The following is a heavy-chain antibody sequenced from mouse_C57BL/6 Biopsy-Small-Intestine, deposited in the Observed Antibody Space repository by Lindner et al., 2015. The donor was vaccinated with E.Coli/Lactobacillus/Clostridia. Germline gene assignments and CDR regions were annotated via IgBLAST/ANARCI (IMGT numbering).Heavy chain of an antibody. CDR3: ARGERGDFDY. J-gene: IGHJ2*01. CDR1: GYVFNSYW. CDR2: IYPGDGDT. Sequence: VQLQESGAELVKPGASMKISCKASGYVFNSYWMNWVMQRPGKGLEWIGQIYPGDGDTNYNGNFKGKATLTADRSSSTAYMQLSSLTSEDSAVYFCARGERGDFDYWGQGTTLTVSS. V-gene: IGHV1-80*01.